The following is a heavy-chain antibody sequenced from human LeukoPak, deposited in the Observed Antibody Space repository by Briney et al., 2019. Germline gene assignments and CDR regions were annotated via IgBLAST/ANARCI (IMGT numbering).Heavy chain of an antibody. J-gene: IGHJ4*02. CDR1: GFTLSNYN. CDR3: ARDGGLYSSS. Sequence: GGSLRLSCAASGFTLSNYNMNWVRQAPGKGLEWVSYISSSGSTIYYADSVKGRFTISRDNAKNSLYLQMNSLRAEDTAVYYCARDGGLYSSSWGQGTLVTVSS. CDR2: ISSSGSTI. D-gene: IGHD6-13*01. V-gene: IGHV3-48*04.